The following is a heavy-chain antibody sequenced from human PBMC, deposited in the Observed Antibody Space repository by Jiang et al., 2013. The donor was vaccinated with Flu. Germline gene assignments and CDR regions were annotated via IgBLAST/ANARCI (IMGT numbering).Heavy chain of an antibody. Sequence: GAEVKKPGSSVKVSCKDSGGTLTSYAIFWVRQAPGQGLEWMGGVIPIFGTSSYAQKLQGRVTITADRSTSTAYMELTSLTSEDTAVYYCARGVGGYGDYADYWGQGTLVTVS. CDR1: GGTLTSYA. CDR2: VIPIFGTS. D-gene: IGHD5-18*01. CDR3: ARGVGGYGDYADY. J-gene: IGHJ4*02. V-gene: IGHV1-69*06.